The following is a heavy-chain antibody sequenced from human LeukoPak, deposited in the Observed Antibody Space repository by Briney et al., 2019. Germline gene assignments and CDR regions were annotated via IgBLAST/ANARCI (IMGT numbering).Heavy chain of an antibody. D-gene: IGHD3-3*01. CDR3: AKVHDFWSGYYG. J-gene: IGHJ4*02. CDR1: RFTFSSYA. CDR2: ISGSGGST. Sequence: GGSLRLSCAASRFTFSSYAMSWVRQAPGKGLEWVSAISGSGGSTYYADSVKGRFTISRDNSKNTLYLQMNSLRAEDTAVYYCAKVHDFWSGYYGWGQGTLVTVSS. V-gene: IGHV3-23*01.